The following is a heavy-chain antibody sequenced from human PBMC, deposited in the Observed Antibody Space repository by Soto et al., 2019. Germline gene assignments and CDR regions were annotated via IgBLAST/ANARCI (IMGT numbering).Heavy chain of an antibody. J-gene: IGHJ4*02. CDR1: GFTFSNAW. V-gene: IGHV3-15*01. CDR2: IKSKTDGGTT. Sequence: GGSLRLSCAASGFTFSNAWMSWVRQAPGKVLEWVGRIKSKTDGGTTDYAAPVKGRFTISRDDSKNTLYLQMNSLKTENTAVYYCTTEGSCTNGVCYSVRLKWGQGTLVTVSS. D-gene: IGHD2-8*01. CDR3: TTEGSCTNGVCYSVRLK.